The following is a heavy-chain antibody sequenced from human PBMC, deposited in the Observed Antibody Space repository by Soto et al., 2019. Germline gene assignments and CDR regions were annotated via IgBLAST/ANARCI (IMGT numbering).Heavy chain of an antibody. CDR2: IYHSGST. V-gene: IGHV4-4*02. D-gene: IGHD3-22*01. J-gene: IGHJ6*02. CDR3: ARGPTKYYYDSSGYPSYYYYYGMDV. CDR1: GGSISSSNW. Sequence: SETLSLTCAVSGGSISSSNWWSWVRQPQGKGLEWIGEIYHSGSTNYNPSLKSRVTISVDKSKNQFSLKLSSVTAADTAVYYCARGPTKYYYDSSGYPSYYYYYGMDVWGQGTTVTVSS.